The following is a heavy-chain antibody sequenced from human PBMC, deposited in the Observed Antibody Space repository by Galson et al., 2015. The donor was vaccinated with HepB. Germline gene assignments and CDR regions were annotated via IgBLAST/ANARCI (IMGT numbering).Heavy chain of an antibody. CDR2: IYPGDSDT. CDR3: ARRQYDFWSGYYTGSFDY. V-gene: IGHV5-51*03. J-gene: IGHJ4*02. D-gene: IGHD3-3*01. Sequence: QSGAEVKKPGESLKISCKGSGSSFPSYWIGWVRQMPGKGLEWMGIIYPGDSDTRYSPSFQGQVTISADKSISTAYLQWSSLKASDTAMYYCARRQYDFWSGYYTGSFDYWGQGTLVTVSS. CDR1: GSSFPSYW.